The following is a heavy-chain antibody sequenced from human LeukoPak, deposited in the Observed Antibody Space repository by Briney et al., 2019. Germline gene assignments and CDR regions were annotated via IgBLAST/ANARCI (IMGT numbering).Heavy chain of an antibody. V-gene: IGHV3-30*02. J-gene: IGHJ6*03. CDR1: GFTFSSYG. CDR3: AKGGGYEAQYYYYYLDV. D-gene: IGHD5-12*01. CDR2: TRYDGSNK. Sequence: PGGSLRLSCAASGFTFSSYGMHWVRQAPGKGLEWVAFTRYDGSNKYYADSVKGRFTVSRDNSKNTLYLQMKSLRAEDTAVYYCAKGGGYEAQYYYYYLDVWGKGTTVTISS.